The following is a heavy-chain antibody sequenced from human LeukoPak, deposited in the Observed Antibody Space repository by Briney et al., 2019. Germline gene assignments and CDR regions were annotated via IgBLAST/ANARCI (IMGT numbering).Heavy chain of an antibody. D-gene: IGHD1-7*01. CDR1: GFTSSSYA. Sequence: GGSLRLSCAASGFTSSSYAMHWVRQAPGKGLEWVAVISYDGSNKYYADSVKGRFTISRDNSKNTLYLQMNSLRAEDTAVYYCARDIETGTLDYWGQGTLVTVSS. CDR3: ARDIETGTLDY. J-gene: IGHJ4*02. V-gene: IGHV3-30-3*01. CDR2: ISYDGSNK.